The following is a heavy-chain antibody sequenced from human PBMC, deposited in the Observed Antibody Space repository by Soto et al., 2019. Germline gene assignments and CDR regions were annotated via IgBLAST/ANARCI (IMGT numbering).Heavy chain of an antibody. CDR2: IYVTGAV. J-gene: IGHJ5*02. Sequence: SETLSLTSSVSGAALNSGNYYWSWIRQVPGKGLEWIGHIYVTGAVDYNPSLRDRITISQDTSERQFSLNLRLVTAADTAVYYCARLRIATNNYKWFDPWGQGTLGTVSS. V-gene: IGHV4-31*03. CDR1: GAALNSGNYY. CDR3: ARLRIATNNYKWFDP. D-gene: IGHD2-21*01.